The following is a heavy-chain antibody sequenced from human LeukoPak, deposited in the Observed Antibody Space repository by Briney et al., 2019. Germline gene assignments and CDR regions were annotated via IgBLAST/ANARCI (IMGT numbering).Heavy chain of an antibody. CDR2: INPSGGSR. Sequence: ASVKVSCKASGYTFTSYYMHWVRQAPGQGLEWMGIINPSGGSRSYAQKFQGRVTMNRDTSTSTVYMELRSLRSEDTAVYYCARESPVGSGTDYWGQGSLVTVSS. CDR1: GYTFTSYY. CDR3: ARESPVGSGTDY. D-gene: IGHD3-10*01. J-gene: IGHJ4*02. V-gene: IGHV1-46*01.